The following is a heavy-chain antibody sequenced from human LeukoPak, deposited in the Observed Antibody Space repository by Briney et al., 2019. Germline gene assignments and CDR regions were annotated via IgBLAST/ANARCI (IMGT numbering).Heavy chain of an antibody. Sequence: SQTLSLTCTVSGGSISSGDYYWSWIRQPPGKGLEWIGYIYYSGSTYYNPSLKSRVTISVDTSKNQFSLKLSSVTAADTAVYYCARAATVTTSLDYWGQGTLVTVS. V-gene: IGHV4-30-4*01. J-gene: IGHJ4*02. CDR3: ARAATVTTSLDY. CDR2: IYYSGST. CDR1: GGSISSGDYY. D-gene: IGHD4-17*01.